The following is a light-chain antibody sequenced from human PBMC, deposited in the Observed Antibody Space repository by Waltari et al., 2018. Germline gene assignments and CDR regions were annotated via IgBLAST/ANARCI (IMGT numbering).Light chain of an antibody. J-gene: IGLJ2*01. CDR2: QHN. Sequence: SYELTQPPSVSVSPRQTASIPCSADKLGGKYASWYQLRAGQSPLLVISQHNQRPSGIPERFSGSYSGNTATLTISGTQTMDEADYYCQAWDSNTVVFGGGTKLSVL. CDR1: KLGGKY. V-gene: IGLV3-1*01. CDR3: QAWDSNTVV.